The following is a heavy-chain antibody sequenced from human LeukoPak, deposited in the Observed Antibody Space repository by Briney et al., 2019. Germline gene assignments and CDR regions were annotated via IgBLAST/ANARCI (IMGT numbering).Heavy chain of an antibody. CDR2: TSHDGST. D-gene: IGHD2/OR15-2a*01. CDR3: ARGLIWHFLLDSRRDSFDI. V-gene: IGHV4-34*01. Sequence: SSETLSLTCAVSGGSFSDYQWNWIRQSPGKGLEWIGETSHDGSTTYNPSLRGRATMSVDTSRDQFSLKLRSVTAADTAVYYCARGLIWHFLLDSRRDSFDIWGQGTTITVSS. CDR1: GGSFSDYQ. J-gene: IGHJ3*02.